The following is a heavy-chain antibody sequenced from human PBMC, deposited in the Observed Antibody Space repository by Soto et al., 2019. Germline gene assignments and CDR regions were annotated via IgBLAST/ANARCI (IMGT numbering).Heavy chain of an antibody. CDR3: ARYCGGGSCYLGAIDI. CDR1: GVSINSANW. J-gene: IGHJ3*02. CDR2: IYHSGST. V-gene: IGHV4-4*02. D-gene: IGHD2-15*01. Sequence: PSETLSLTCTVSGVSINSANWWTWVRQSPGKGLEWIGEIYHSGSTNFNPSLKSRVTISVDNSKNQFYLELTSVTAADTAVYYCARYCGGGSCYLGAIDIRGQGTMVTVSS.